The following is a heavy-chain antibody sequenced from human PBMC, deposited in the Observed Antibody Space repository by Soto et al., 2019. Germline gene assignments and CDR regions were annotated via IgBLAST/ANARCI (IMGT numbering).Heavy chain of an antibody. J-gene: IGHJ4*02. D-gene: IGHD6-13*01. CDR3: PRAGYSSSWYLFDY. Sequence: SETLSLTCTVSGGSISSYYWSWIRQPPGKGLEWIGYIYYSGSTNYNPSLKSRVTISVDTSKNQFSLKLSSVTAADTAVYYCPRAGYSSSWYLFDYWGQGTLVTVSS. CDR2: IYYSGST. CDR1: GGSISSYY. V-gene: IGHV4-59*01.